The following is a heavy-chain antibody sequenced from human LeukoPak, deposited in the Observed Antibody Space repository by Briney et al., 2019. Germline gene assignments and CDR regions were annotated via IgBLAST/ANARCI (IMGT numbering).Heavy chain of an antibody. Sequence: PSETLSLTCAVYGGSFSGYYWSWIRQPPGKGLEWIGDINHSGSTNYNPSLKSRVTISVYTSKNQFSLKLSSVTAADTAVYYCARRPDYSSSWYTGRQAWFDPWGQGTLVTVSS. CDR3: ARRPDYSSSWYTGRQAWFDP. CDR2: INHSGST. D-gene: IGHD6-13*01. V-gene: IGHV4-34*01. J-gene: IGHJ5*02. CDR1: GGSFSGYY.